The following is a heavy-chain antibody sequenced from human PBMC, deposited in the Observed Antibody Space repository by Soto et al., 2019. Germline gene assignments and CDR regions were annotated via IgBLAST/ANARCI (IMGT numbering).Heavy chain of an antibody. CDR1: GGTFSSYA. CDR2: IIPIFGTA. Sequence: ASVKVSCKASGGTFSSYAISWVRQAPGQGLEWMGGIIPIFGTANYAQKFQGRVTITADESTSTAYMELSSLRSEDTAVYYCARQYSSSWYGAFDIWGQGTMVTVSS. D-gene: IGHD6-13*01. V-gene: IGHV1-69*13. CDR3: ARQYSSSWYGAFDI. J-gene: IGHJ3*02.